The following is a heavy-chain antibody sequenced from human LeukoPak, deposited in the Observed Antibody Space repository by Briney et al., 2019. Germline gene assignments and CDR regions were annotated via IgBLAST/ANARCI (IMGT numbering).Heavy chain of an antibody. D-gene: IGHD6-19*01. CDR1: GYTFTGYY. V-gene: IGHV1-2*02. J-gene: IGHJ4*02. CDR2: INPNSGGT. Sequence: ASVEVSCKASGYTFTGYYMHWVRQAPGQGLEWMGWINPNSGGTNYAQKFQGRVTMTRDTSISTAYMELSRLRSDDTAVYYCARGPVGPEWLVWDFDYWGQGTLVTVSS. CDR3: ARGPVGPEWLVWDFDY.